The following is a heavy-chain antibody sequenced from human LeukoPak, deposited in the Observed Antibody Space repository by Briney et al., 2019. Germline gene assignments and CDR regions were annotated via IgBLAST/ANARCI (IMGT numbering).Heavy chain of an antibody. CDR2: ISYDGSNK. V-gene: IGHV3-30-3*01. CDR1: GFTFSSYA. CDR3: ARGSGPAAYFDY. Sequence: GGSLRLSCAASGFTFSSYAMHWVHQAPGKGLEWVAVISYDGSNKYYADSVKGRFTISRDNSKNTLYLQMNSLRAEDTAVYYCARGSGPAAYFDYWGQGTLVTVSS. D-gene: IGHD2-2*01. J-gene: IGHJ4*02.